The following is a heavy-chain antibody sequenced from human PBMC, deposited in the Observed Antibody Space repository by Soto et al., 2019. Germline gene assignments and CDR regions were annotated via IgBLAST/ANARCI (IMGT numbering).Heavy chain of an antibody. J-gene: IGHJ6*02. D-gene: IGHD3-10*02. V-gene: IGHV4-39*01. CDR1: GGSISSSSYY. CDR3: ARPVQIPPYYYGMDV. CDR2: IYYSGST. Sequence: SETLSLTCTVSGGSISSSSYYWGWIRQPPGKGLEWIGNIYYSGSTYYNPSLKSRVTISVDTSKNQFSLKLSSVTAADTAVYYCARPVQIPPYYYGMDVWGQGTTVTVSS.